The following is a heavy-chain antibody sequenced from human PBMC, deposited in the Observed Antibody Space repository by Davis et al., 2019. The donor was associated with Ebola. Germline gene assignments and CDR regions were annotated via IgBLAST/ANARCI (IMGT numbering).Heavy chain of an antibody. CDR1: GGSFSGYY. CDR3: ARGAWRWLRGGVGY. CDR2: INHSGST. V-gene: IGHV4-34*01. D-gene: IGHD5-12*01. J-gene: IGHJ4*02. Sequence: MPSETLSLTCAVYGGSFSGYYWSWIRQPPGKGLEWIGEINHSGSTNYNPSLKSRVTISVDTSKNQFSLKLSSVPAADTAVYYCARGAWRWLRGGVGYWGQGTLVTVSS.